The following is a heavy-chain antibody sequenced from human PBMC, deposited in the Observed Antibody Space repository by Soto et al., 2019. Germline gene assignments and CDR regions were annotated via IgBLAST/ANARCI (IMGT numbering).Heavy chain of an antibody. CDR1: GFTFSSYW. CDR2: INSDGSST. J-gene: IGHJ6*02. D-gene: IGHD3-9*01. CDR3: ARALFNYDILTGYYKGGNYYYGMDV. Sequence: GGSLRLSCAASGFTFSSYWMHWVRQTPGKGLVWVSRINSDGSSTSYADSGKGRFTISRDNAKNTLYLQMNSLRAEDPVVYYCARALFNYDILTGYYKGGNYYYGMDVWGQGTTVTVSS. V-gene: IGHV3-74*01.